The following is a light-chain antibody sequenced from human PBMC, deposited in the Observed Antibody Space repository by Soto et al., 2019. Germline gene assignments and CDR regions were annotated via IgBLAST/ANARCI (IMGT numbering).Light chain of an antibody. CDR1: QGIRNE. J-gene: IGKJ1*01. V-gene: IGKV1-6*01. CDR2: AAS. Sequence: AIQMTQSPSSLSASVGDTVTITCRASQGIRNELGWYQQRPGKPPKLLIYAASTLRSGVPSRFSGSGSGTDFTLTISSLQPEDFATYSCLQDYSYPWTFGQGTKVEIK. CDR3: LQDYSYPWT.